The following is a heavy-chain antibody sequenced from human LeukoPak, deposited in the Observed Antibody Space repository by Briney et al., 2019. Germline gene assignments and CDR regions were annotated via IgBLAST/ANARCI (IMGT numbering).Heavy chain of an antibody. CDR3: ARDIDRVFNWFDP. J-gene: IGHJ5*02. V-gene: IGHV1-3*01. CDR2: INAGNGNT. CDR1: GYIFTSYA. Sequence: ASVKVSCKASGYIFTSYAMHWVRQAPGQRLEWMGWINAGNGNTKYSQKFQGRVTITRDTSASAVYMELSSLRSEDTAVYYCARDIDRVFNWFDPWGQGTLVTVSS. D-gene: IGHD6-13*01.